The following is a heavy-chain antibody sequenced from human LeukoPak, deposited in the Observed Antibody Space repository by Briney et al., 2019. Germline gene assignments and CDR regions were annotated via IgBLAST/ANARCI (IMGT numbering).Heavy chain of an antibody. D-gene: IGHD6-19*01. CDR1: GGSISSGSYY. J-gene: IGHJ3*02. Sequence: SETLSLTCTVSGGSISSGSYYWSWIRQPAGKGLEWIGQIYASGSTSSHPSLKSRVTISINTSKNQFSLNLSSVTAADTAVYYCARDYLAVGADAFDIWGQGTMVTVSS. CDR3: ARDYLAVGADAFDI. CDR2: IYASGST. V-gene: IGHV4-61*09.